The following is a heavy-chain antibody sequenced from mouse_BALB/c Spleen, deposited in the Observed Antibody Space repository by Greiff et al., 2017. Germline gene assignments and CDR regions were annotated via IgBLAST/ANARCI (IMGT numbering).Heavy chain of an antibody. V-gene: IGHV2-2*02. CDR1: GFSLTSYG. CDR2: IWSGGST. CDR3: ARSPHLLYFDY. J-gene: IGHJ2*01. Sequence: VKLMESGPGLVQPSQSLSITRTVSGFSLTSYGVHWVRQSPGKGLEWLGVIWSGGSTDYNAAFISRLSISKDNSKSQVFFKMNSLQANDTAIYYCARSPHLLYFDYWGQGTTLTVSS.